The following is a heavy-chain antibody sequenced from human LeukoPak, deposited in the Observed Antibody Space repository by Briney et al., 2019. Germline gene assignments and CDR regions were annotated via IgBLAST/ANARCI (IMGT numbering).Heavy chain of an antibody. CDR3: ARRAGDYSHPYDC. V-gene: IGHV3-53*01. CDR2: IYSGGNT. D-gene: IGHD3-22*01. CDR1: GFTVSSNS. J-gene: IGHJ4*02. Sequence: EAGGSLRLSCTVSGFTVSSNSMSWVRQAPGKGLEWVSFIYSGGNTHNSDSVKGRFTISRDNSKNTLYLQMNSLRAEDTAVYYCARRAGDYSHPYDCWGQGTLVTVSS.